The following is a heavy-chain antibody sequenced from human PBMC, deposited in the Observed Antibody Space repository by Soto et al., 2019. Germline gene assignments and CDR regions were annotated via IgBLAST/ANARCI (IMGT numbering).Heavy chain of an antibody. CDR1: GFTFSSYA. Sequence: QVQLVESGGGVVQPGRSLRLSCAASGFTFSSYAMHWVRQAPGKGLGGGAVISYDGSNKYYADPVKGRFTNSRDNSKNTLYLQMNSLRAEDTAVYYCARGGDFWSGSPPYYYYGMDVWGQGTTVTVSS. CDR3: ARGGDFWSGSPPYYYYGMDV. V-gene: IGHV3-30-3*01. J-gene: IGHJ6*02. D-gene: IGHD3-3*01. CDR2: ISYDGSNK.